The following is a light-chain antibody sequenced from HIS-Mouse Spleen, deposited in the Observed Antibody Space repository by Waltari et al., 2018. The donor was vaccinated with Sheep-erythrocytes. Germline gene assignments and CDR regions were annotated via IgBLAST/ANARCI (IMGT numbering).Light chain of an antibody. CDR1: QLGDKY. J-gene: IGLJ2*01. CDR2: QDS. Sequence: YELTQPPSVSVSPGQTPSIPCSGDQLGDKYACWYQQKPGQSPVLVIYQDSKRPSGIPGRFSGSNSGTTATLTISGTQAMDEADYYCQAWDSSTAVFGGGTKLTVL. V-gene: IGLV3-1*01. CDR3: QAWDSSTAV.